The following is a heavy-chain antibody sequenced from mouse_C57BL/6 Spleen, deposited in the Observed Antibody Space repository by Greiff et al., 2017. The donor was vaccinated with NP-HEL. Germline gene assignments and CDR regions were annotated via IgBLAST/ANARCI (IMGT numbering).Heavy chain of an antibody. CDR3: ARERGYGNGAMDY. CDR2: ISDGGSYT. D-gene: IGHD1-1*02. CDR1: GFTFSSYA. V-gene: IGHV5-4*01. J-gene: IGHJ4*01. Sequence: EVQLVESGGGLVKPGGSLKLSCAASGFTFSSYAMSWVRQTPEKRLEWVATISDGGSYTYYPDNVKGRFTISRDNAKNNLYLQMSHLKSEDTAMYYCARERGYGNGAMDYWGQGTSVTVSS.